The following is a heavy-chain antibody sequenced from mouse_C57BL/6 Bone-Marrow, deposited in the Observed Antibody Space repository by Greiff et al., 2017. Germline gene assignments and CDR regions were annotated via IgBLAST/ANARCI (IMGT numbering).Heavy chain of an antibody. CDR2: IWRVGST. V-gene: IGHV2-5*01. Sequence: VQVVESGPGLVQPSQSLSLTCTVSGFSLTSYGVHWVRQSPGKGLEWLGVIWRVGSTDYNAAFMSRLSITKDNSNSQVFFKMNSLQAADTAISCCAKRTLYGYFDVWGTGTTVTVSS. J-gene: IGHJ1*03. CDR3: AKRTLYGYFDV. CDR1: GFSLTSYG.